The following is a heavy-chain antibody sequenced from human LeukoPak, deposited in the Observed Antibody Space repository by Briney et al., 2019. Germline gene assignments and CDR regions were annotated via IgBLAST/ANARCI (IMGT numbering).Heavy chain of an antibody. Sequence: GGSLRLSCAASGFTFSSYGMHWVRQAPGKGLEWVAVVSYDGTNKYYTDSVKGRFIVSRDNSKNTLYLQMNSLRAEDTAVYYCAKGQGTAVAGTGNPGYYYGMDVWGQGTTVTVSS. J-gene: IGHJ6*02. CDR2: VSYDGTNK. CDR3: AKGQGTAVAGTGNPGYYYGMDV. CDR1: GFTFSSYG. D-gene: IGHD6-19*01. V-gene: IGHV3-30*18.